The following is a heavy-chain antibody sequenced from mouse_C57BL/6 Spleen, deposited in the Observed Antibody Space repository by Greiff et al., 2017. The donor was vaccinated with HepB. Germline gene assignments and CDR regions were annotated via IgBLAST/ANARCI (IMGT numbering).Heavy chain of an antibody. V-gene: IGHV5-16*01. D-gene: IGHD2-4*01. CDR3: ARSLYDYDDGYYFDY. CDR2: INYDGSST. CDR1: GFTFSDYY. J-gene: IGHJ2*01. Sequence: LQQSEGGLVQPGSSMKLSCTASGFTFSDYYMAWVRQVPEKGLEWVANINYDGSSTYYLDSLKSRFIISRDNAKNILYLQMSSLKSEDTATYYCARSLYDYDDGYYFDYWGQGTTLTVSS.